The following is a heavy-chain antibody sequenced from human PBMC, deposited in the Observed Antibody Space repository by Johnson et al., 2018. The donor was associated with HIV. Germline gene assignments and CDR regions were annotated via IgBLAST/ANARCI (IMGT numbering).Heavy chain of an antibody. CDR2: INSDGSST. J-gene: IGHJ3*01. Sequence: MLLVESGGGLVKPGGSLRLSCAASGFTFSSYAMHWVRQAPGKGLEWVSRINSDGSSTSYADSVKGRFTISRDNAKNTLYLQMNSLRAEDTAVYYCARRSLGSDAFDVWGPGTVVTVSS. D-gene: IGHD7-27*01. CDR1: GFTFSSYA. V-gene: IGHV3-74*02. CDR3: ARRSLGSDAFDV.